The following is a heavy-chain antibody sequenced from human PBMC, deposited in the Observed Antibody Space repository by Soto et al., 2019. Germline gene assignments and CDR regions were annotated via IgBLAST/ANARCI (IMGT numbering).Heavy chain of an antibody. CDR3: ARDFGILTLYYYGMDV. Sequence: PSETLSLTCSVSGGSISSSSYYWGWIRQPPGKGLEWIGSIYYSGSTYYNPSLKSRVTISIDKSKNQFSLKLSSLTAADTAVYYCARDFGILTLYYYGMDVWGQGTTVTVSS. V-gene: IGHV4-39*02. J-gene: IGHJ6*02. CDR2: IYYSGST. D-gene: IGHD3-9*01. CDR1: GGSISSSSYY.